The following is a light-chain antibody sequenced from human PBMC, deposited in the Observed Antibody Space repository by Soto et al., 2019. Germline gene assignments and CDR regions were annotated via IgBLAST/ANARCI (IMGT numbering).Light chain of an antibody. J-gene: IGKJ1*01. CDR3: QQYFEWPPMT. CDR1: QSVSSY. V-gene: IGKV3-15*01. Sequence: VLRQSPRSRSLSPGERATLSCRASQSVSSYLAWYQQKPGQAPRLLISGASTRAAGISDRFRGSGSGTEFTLTISSLRSEDSAIYYCQQYFEWPPMTFGQGTKVDNK. CDR2: GAS.